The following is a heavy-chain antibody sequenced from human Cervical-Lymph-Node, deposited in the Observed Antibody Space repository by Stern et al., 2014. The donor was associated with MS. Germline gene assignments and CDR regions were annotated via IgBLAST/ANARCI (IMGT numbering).Heavy chain of an antibody. V-gene: IGHV1-24*01. J-gene: IGHJ6*02. D-gene: IGHD1-26*01. CDR2: FDPEDGET. CDR3: ATISGYYYGMDV. Sequence: QVQLVQSGAEVKKPGASVTVSCKVSGYTLTDLSLHWVRQAPGKGLEWVGGFDPEDGETIYAQKFQGRVSLTEDTSTDTGYMELSSLRCEDTAVYYCATISGYYYGMDVWGQGTTVTVSS. CDR1: GYTLTDLS.